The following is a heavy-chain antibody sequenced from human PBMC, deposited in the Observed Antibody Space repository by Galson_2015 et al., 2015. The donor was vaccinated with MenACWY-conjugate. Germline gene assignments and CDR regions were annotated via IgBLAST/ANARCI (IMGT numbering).Heavy chain of an antibody. D-gene: IGHD5-18*01. V-gene: IGHV1-69*04. CDR3: ASVVQLWYYFDY. J-gene: IGHJ4*02. CDR1: GGTFSTYG. CDR2: IIPIHDKT. Sequence: SVKVSCKASGGTFSTYGIVWVRQAPGQGLEWMGRIIPIHDKTNYAQTFQDRVTITADKSTSTAYMELSSLRSEDTAVYYCASVVQLWYYFDYWGQGTLVTVSS.